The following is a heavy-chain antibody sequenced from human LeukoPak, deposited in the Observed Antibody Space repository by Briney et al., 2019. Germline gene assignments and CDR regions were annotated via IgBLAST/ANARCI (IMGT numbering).Heavy chain of an antibody. J-gene: IGHJ5*02. Sequence: SQTLSLTCSVSGDSFSSLSLYWSWIRQPAGKGLEWIGRGNARGSTDYSPSLRSRITISVDTSKKQVSLRLSSVTAADTAVYYCARESTGTGRYHWYDLWGQRTLVTVSS. V-gene: IGHV4-61*02. D-gene: IGHD3-9*01. CDR1: GDSFSSLSLY. CDR2: GNARGST. CDR3: ARESTGTGRYHWYDL.